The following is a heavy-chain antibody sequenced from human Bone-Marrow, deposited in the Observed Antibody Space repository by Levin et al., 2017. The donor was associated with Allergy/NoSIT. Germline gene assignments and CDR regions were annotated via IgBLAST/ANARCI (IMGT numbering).Heavy chain of an antibody. CDR1: GYSFTEYY. CDR2: INPNSGGA. J-gene: IGHJ2*01. V-gene: IGHV1-2*06. D-gene: IGHD5-12*01. Sequence: PAASVKVSCKASGYSFTEYYMHWVRQAPGQGLEWMGRINPNSGGANYAQKFQGRVTMTRDRSISTAYMELTRLTSDDTAMYYCARDTVSGHGYSGYDYYFDLWGRGTLVSVSS. CDR3: ARDTVSGHGYSGYDYYFDL.